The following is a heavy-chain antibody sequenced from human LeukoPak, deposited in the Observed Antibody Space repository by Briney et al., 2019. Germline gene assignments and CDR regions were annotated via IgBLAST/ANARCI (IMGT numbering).Heavy chain of an antibody. CDR1: GGSFSGYY. J-gene: IGHJ5*02. D-gene: IGHD3-10*01. V-gene: IGHV4-34*01. Sequence: PSETLSLTCAVYGGSFSGYYWSWIRQPPGKGLEWIGEINHSGSTNYNPSLKSRVTISVDTSKNQFSLKLSSVTAADTAVYYCAGLRTYYGSGSYYSNWFDPWGQGTLVTVSS. CDR3: AGLRTYYGSGSYYSNWFDP. CDR2: INHSGST.